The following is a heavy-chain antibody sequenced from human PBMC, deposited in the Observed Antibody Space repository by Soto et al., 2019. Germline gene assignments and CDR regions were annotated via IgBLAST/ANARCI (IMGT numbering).Heavy chain of an antibody. V-gene: IGHV1-18*01. CDR3: ARGGSSWSAEYYQH. CDR1: GYTFTNYG. J-gene: IGHJ1*01. Sequence: ASVKVSCKASGYTFTNYGISWVRQAPGQGPEWMGWISGYNGNTNYAQKLQGRVTMTTDTSTSTAYLELRGLRSDDTAVYYCARGGSSWSAEYYQHWGQGTLVTVSS. D-gene: IGHD6-13*01. CDR2: ISGYNGNT.